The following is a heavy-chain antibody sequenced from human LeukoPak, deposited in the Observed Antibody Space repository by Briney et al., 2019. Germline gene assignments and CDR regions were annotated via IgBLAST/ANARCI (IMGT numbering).Heavy chain of an antibody. CDR3: ARDLRSGGY. D-gene: IGHD3-16*01. J-gene: IGHJ4*02. CDR2: ISYDGSNK. CDR1: GFTFSTYG. V-gene: IGHV3-30*03. Sequence: GRSLRLSCAASGFTFSTYGMHWVRQAPGKGLEWVAVISYDGSNKYYADSVKGRFTISRDYSQNTLYLQMNSLRTEDTAVYYCARDLRSGGYWGQGTLVTVSS.